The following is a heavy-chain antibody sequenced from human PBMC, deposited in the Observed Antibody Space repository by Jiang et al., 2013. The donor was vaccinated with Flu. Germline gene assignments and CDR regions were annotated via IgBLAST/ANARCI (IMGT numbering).Heavy chain of an antibody. Sequence: HWVRQAPGKGLEWVAIIWFDGSNKYYGDSVKGRFTISRDNSKNTLHLQMNSLRAEDTAIYYCARDNADDWYYDLWGRGTLVTVSS. J-gene: IGHJ2*01. V-gene: IGHV3-33*01. CDR2: IWFDGSNK. CDR3: ARDNADDWYYDL.